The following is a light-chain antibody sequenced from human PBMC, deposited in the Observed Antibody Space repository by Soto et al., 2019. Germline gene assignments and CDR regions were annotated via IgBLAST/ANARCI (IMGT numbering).Light chain of an antibody. J-gene: IGKJ5*01. Sequence: DIQMTQSPSSVSASVGDRVTITCRASQDISSWVAWYQQKPGKAPKLLISAASSLQSGVPRRFSGSGSGTDFTLTIISLQPEDSATYYCQQSHSTPITFGQGTRLEIK. V-gene: IGKV1-12*01. CDR2: AAS. CDR3: QQSHSTPIT. CDR1: QDISSW.